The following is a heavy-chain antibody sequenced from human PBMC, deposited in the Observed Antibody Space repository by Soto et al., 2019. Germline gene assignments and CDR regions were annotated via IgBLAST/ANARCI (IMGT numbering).Heavy chain of an antibody. CDR1: GFTFSSYG. CDR3: AKAAQHGYYYPTYFDY. V-gene: IGHV3-30*18. CDR2: ISYDGSNK. Sequence: GGSLRLSCAASGFTFSSYGMHWVRQAPGKGLEWVAVISYDGSNKYYADSVKGRFTISRDNSKNTLYLQMNSLRAEDTAVYYCAKAAQHGYYYPTYFDYWGPGTLVTVSS. D-gene: IGHD3-22*01. J-gene: IGHJ4*02.